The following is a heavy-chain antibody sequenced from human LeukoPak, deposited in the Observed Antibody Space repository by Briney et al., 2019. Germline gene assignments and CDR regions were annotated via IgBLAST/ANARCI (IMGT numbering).Heavy chain of an antibody. V-gene: IGHV3-33*01. CDR3: ARGPSPGAFYFDSSGYL. CDR2: IWYDGTNK. CDR1: GFTFNSYG. J-gene: IGHJ5*02. Sequence: PGRSLRLSCAASGFTFNSYGMHWVRQAPGKGLEWVAVIWYDGTNKYYGDSVKGRFTISRDNSKNTLYLQMHSLRAEDTAVYYCARGPSPGAFYFDSSGYLWGQGTLVTVSS. D-gene: IGHD3-22*01.